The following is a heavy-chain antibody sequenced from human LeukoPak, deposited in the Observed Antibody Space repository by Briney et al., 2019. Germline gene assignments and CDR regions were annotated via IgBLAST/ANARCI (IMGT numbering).Heavy chain of an antibody. CDR1: GFTFSRYD. D-gene: IGHD5-12*01. V-gene: IGHV3-64D*09. CDR2: ISSNGGST. Sequence: GGSLRLSCSASGFTFSRYDMHWVRQAPGKGLEYVSAISSNGGSTYYADSVKGRFTISRDNSKNTLYLQMSSLRAEDTAVYYCVKERSGYDYFDFWGQGTLVTVSS. CDR3: VKERSGYDYFDF. J-gene: IGHJ4*02.